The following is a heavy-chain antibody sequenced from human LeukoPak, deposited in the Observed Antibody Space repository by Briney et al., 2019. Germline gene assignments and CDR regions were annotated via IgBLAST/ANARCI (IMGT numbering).Heavy chain of an antibody. D-gene: IGHD3-10*01. CDR2: MNPNSGNT. CDR1: GYTFTSYD. CDR3: ARARMVRGVIITYYYGMDV. V-gene: IGHV1-8*01. Sequence: GASVKVSCKASGYTFTSYDIHWVRQATGQGLEWMGWMNPNSGNTGYAQKFQGRVTVTRNTSISTAYMELSSLRSEDTAVYYCARARMVRGVIITYYYGMDVWGQGTTVSVSS. J-gene: IGHJ6*02.